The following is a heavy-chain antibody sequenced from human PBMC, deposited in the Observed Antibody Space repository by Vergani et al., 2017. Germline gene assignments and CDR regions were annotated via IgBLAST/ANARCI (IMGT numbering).Heavy chain of an antibody. CDR2: ISAYNGNT. CDR1: GYTFTSYG. V-gene: IGHV1-18*01. D-gene: IGHD6-19*01. Sequence: QVQLVQSGAEVKKPGASVKVSCKASGYTFTSYGISWVRQAPGQGLEWMGWISAYNGNTNYAQKLQGRVTMTTDISTSTAYMELRSLRSDDTAVYYCARDRSSGWEPYYYGMDVWGQGTTVTVSS. J-gene: IGHJ6*02. CDR3: ARDRSSGWEPYYYGMDV.